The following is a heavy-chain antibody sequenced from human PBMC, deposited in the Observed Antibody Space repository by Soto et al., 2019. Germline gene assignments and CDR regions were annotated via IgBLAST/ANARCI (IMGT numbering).Heavy chain of an antibody. Sequence: QVQLVQSGAEVKKPGASVKVSCKASGYTFTGNYMHWVRQAPGQGLEWMGWINPNSGGTNYAQKSQGRVTVTRDTSISSAYMELSRLRSDDTSVYYCARDGDSSSALDIWGQGTMVTVSS. V-gene: IGHV1-2*02. D-gene: IGHD6-6*01. J-gene: IGHJ3*02. CDR2: INPNSGGT. CDR3: ARDGDSSSALDI. CDR1: GYTFTGNY.